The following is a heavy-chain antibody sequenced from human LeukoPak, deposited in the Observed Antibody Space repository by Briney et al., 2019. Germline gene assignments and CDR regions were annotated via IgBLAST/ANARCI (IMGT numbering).Heavy chain of an antibody. J-gene: IGHJ6*02. CDR1: GFTFSSYA. CDR3: ASQRGIYYYGMDV. CDR2: ISSNGGST. Sequence: GGSLRLSCAASGFTFSSYAMHWVRQAPGKGLEYVSAISSNGGSTYYANSVKGRFTISRDNSKNTLYLQMGSLRAEDMAVYYCASQRGIYYYGMDVWGQGTTVTVSS. V-gene: IGHV3-64*01.